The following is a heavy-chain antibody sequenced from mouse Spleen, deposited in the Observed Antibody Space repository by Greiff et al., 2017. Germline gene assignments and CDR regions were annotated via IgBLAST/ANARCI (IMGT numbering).Heavy chain of an antibody. D-gene: IGHD2-4*01. CDR2: IWSDGST. Sequence: QVQLKESGPGLVAPSQSLSITCTVSGFSLTNYAVHWVRQSPGKGLEWLGVIWSDGSTDYNAAFISRLSISKDNSKSQVFFKMNSLQADDTAIYYCASIYYDYDGFAYWGQGTLVTVSA. CDR1: GFSLTNYA. J-gene: IGHJ3*01. CDR3: ASIYYDYDGFAY. V-gene: IGHV2-4-1*01.